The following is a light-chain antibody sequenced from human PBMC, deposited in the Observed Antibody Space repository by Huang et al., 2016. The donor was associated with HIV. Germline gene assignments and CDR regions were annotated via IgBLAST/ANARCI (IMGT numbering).Light chain of an antibody. CDR2: EAT. CDR3: LQHDNLPYT. Sequence: ETTLTQSPAFMSATPGDKVNISCKASQDIEDNINWYQQMPGEAATFIIREATTLVPGVSPRFSGSGYGTDFTLTINTAEPEDGAYYFCLQHDNLPYTFGQGTRLEIK. CDR1: QDIEDN. J-gene: IGKJ2*01. V-gene: IGKV5-2*01.